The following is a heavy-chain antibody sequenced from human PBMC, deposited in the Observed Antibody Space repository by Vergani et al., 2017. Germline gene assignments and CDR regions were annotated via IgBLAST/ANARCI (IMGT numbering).Heavy chain of an antibody. V-gene: IGHV3-49*03. CDR2: IRSKPYGGTT. Sequence: EVQLVESGGGLVQPGRSLRLTCTASGFTFGDYAMSWFRQPPGEGLEWVGFIRSKPYGGTTEYAASVKGRVTISRDDSKSIAYLQMNSLKTEDTAVYYCTMGPQQYYYYMDVWGKGTTVTVSS. CDR1: GFTFGDYA. CDR3: TMGPQQYYYYMDV. D-gene: IGHD1/OR15-1a*01. J-gene: IGHJ6*03.